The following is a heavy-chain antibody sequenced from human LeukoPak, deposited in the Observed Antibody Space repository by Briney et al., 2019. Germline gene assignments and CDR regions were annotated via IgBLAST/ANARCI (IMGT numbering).Heavy chain of an antibody. J-gene: IGHJ6*03. D-gene: IGHD3-22*01. CDR3: ARGIRITYYYDSSGYYTKYYYYMDV. V-gene: IGHV1-46*01. CDR2: INPSGGST. CDR1: GYTFTGYY. Sequence: GASVKVSCKASGYTFTGYYMHWVRQAPGQGLEWMGIINPSGGSTSYAQKFQGRVTMTRDMSTSTVYMELSSLRSEDTAVYYCARGIRITYYYDSSGYYTKYYYYMDVWGKGTTVTVSS.